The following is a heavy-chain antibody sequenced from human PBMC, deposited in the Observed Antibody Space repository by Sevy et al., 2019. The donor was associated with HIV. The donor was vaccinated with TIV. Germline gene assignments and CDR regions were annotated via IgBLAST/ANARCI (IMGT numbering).Heavy chain of an antibody. CDR1: GFSFQYS. V-gene: IGHV3-21*01. CDR3: ARDRRELSYDSSGYSDAFDI. J-gene: IGHJ3*02. Sequence: GGSLRLSCRVSGFSFQYSMNWVRQAPGKGLEWVSSISSSSNYIYYADSLKGRFTVSRDNAKNSVYLQMNSLRAEGTAVYYCARDRRELSYDSSGYSDAFDIWGQGTLVTVSS. D-gene: IGHD3-22*01. CDR2: ISSSSNYI.